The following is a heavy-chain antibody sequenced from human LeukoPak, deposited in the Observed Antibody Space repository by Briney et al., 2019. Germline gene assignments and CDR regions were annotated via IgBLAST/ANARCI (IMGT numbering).Heavy chain of an antibody. D-gene: IGHD3-3*01. CDR1: GFTFSSYS. Sequence: PGGSLRLSCAASGFTFSSYSMNWVRQAPGKGLEWVSSISSSSSYIYYADSVKGRFTISRDNAKNSLYLQMNSLRAEDTAVYYCARDHLTQVLRFLEWLPKAGYGMDVWGQGTTVTVSS. CDR2: ISSSSSYI. CDR3: ARDHLTQVLRFLEWLPKAGYGMDV. J-gene: IGHJ6*02. V-gene: IGHV3-21*01.